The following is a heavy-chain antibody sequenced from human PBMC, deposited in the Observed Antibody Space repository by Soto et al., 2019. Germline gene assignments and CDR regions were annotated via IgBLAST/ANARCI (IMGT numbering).Heavy chain of an antibody. CDR2: ISSSSSYI. Sequence: GPLRLSCAAPVFTFSSYSMNWVRQGPGKGLEWVSSISSSSSYIYYADSVKGRFTISRDNAKNSLYLQMNSLRAEDTAVYYCARLGGYCSGGSCPYGMDVWGQGTTVTVSS. D-gene: IGHD2-15*01. CDR1: VFTFSSYS. V-gene: IGHV3-21*01. CDR3: ARLGGYCSGGSCPYGMDV. J-gene: IGHJ6*02.